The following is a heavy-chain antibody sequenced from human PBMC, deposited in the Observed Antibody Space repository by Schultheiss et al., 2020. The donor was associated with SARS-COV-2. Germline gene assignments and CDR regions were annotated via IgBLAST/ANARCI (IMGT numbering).Heavy chain of an antibody. J-gene: IGHJ4*02. CDR1: GFTFTRYS. CDR2: IGEFTSSNI. V-gene: IGHV3-48*04. Sequence: GGSLRLSCAASGFTFTRYSMNWVRQAPGKGLEWVSYIGEFTSSNINYAGSVKGRFTFSRDSAKNSLYLQLNSLRAEDTAVYYCAKDGSHCSSTSCPLDYWGQGTLVTVSS. D-gene: IGHD2-2*01. CDR3: AKDGSHCSSTSCPLDY.